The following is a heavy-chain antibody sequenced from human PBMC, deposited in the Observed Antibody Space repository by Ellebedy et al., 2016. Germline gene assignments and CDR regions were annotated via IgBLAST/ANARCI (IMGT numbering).Heavy chain of an antibody. V-gene: IGHV3-30*18. D-gene: IGHD1/OR15-1a*01. CDR3: AKVRSPDYSNNYDLDV. CDR2: ISNDGNDE. CDR1: GFTFSRYD. Sequence: GESLKISXAASGFTFSRYDIHWVRQAQGKGLEWVAAISNDGNDENYGDSVRGRFTISRDNSKNRVYLQMNSLRVEDTAVYSCAKVRSPDYSNNYDLDVWGQGTTVTASS. J-gene: IGHJ6*02.